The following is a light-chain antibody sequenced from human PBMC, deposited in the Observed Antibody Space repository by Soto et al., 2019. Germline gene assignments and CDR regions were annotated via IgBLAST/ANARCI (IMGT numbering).Light chain of an antibody. CDR1: QGISDY. V-gene: IGKV1-27*01. CDR2: AAS. CDR3: QNYYSAPFT. J-gene: IGKJ3*01. Sequence: DIQMTQSPSSLSAFLGDRVTITCRASQGISDYLVWYQQKPGKVPKLLIYAASTLQSGVPPRFSGTGSGTDFTLTISRLQPEDVATYYCQNYYSAPFTFGPGTKVDIK.